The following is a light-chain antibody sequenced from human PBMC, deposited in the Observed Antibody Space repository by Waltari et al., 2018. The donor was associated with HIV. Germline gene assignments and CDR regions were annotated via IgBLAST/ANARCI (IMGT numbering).Light chain of an antibody. V-gene: IGLV2-11*01. CDR2: DVN. J-gene: IGLJ2*01. Sequence: QSALTQPRSVSGSPGQSVTISCVATSNDIVAYNYVSWYQQHPGKAPKVMIYDVNKRPSGVPDRFSGSKSGYTASLTISGLQAEDEADYYCCSYAGSRVIFGGGTKLTVL. CDR3: CSYAGSRVI. CDR1: SNDIVAYNY.